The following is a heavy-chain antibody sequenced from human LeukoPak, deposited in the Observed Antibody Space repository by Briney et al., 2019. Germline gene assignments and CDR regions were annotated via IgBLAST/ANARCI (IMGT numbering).Heavy chain of an antibody. V-gene: IGHV4-34*01. CDR1: GGSFSGYY. D-gene: IGHD3-22*01. CDR3: VRNGYYSVEY. Sequence: SETLSLTCAVYGGSFSGYYWSWIRQPPGKGLEWIGEINHSGSTNYNPSLMSRVIISIDQSKSQFSLKLTSVTAADTAVYYCVRNGYYSVEYWGQGTLVTVSS. J-gene: IGHJ4*02. CDR2: INHSGST.